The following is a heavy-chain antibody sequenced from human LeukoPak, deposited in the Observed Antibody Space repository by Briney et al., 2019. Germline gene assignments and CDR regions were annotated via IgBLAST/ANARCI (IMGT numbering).Heavy chain of an antibody. D-gene: IGHD3-22*01. J-gene: IGHJ4*02. CDR3: ARDPSGYFNY. CDR2: IYYSGST. V-gene: IGHV4-61*01. Sequence: SETLSLTCTVSGGSVSSGNYYWSWIRQPPGKGLEWIGFIYYSGSTNYNPSLKSRVTISVDTSKNQFSLKLSSVTAADTAVYYCARDPSGYFNYWGQGTLATVCS. CDR1: GGSVSSGNYY.